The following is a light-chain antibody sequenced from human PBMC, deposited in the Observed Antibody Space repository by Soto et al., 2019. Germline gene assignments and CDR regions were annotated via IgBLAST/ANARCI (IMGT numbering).Light chain of an antibody. CDR2: EVS. J-gene: IGLJ2*01. CDR1: SSDVGGYNY. V-gene: IGLV2-8*01. CDR3: SSYGGINNVV. Sequence: QSVLTQPPSASGSPGQSVTISCTGTSSDVGGYNYVSWYQQYPGKAPKLMIYEVSKRPSGVPDRFSGSKSGNTASLTVSGLQAEDEADYYCSSYGGINNVVFGGGTKLTVL.